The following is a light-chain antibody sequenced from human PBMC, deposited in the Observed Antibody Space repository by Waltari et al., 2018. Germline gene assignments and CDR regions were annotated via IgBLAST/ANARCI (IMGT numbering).Light chain of an antibody. CDR2: AAS. J-gene: IGKJ1*01. CDR1: QSVGRP. Sequence: EIVLTQSPGTLSLSPGDRATLSCRASQSVGRPLAWYQLKPRQAPRLLIYAASTRATGIPDRFSGSGSGTDFSLTISRLEPEDFAVYFCQHYVRLPATFGQGTRVEIK. V-gene: IGKV3-20*01. CDR3: QHYVRLPAT.